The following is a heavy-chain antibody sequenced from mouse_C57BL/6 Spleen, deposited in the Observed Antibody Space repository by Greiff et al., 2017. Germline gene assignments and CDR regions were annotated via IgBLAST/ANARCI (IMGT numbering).Heavy chain of an antibody. D-gene: IGHD1-1*01. CDR3: ARGGSSPLYAMDY. Sequence: EVKLVESGGGLVKPGGSLKLSCAASGFTFSDYGMHWVRQAPEKGLEWVAYISSGSSTIYYADTVKGRFTISRDNAKNTLFLQMTSLRSEDTAMYYCARGGSSPLYAMDYWGQGTSVTVSS. CDR2: ISSGSSTI. J-gene: IGHJ4*01. V-gene: IGHV5-17*01. CDR1: GFTFSDYG.